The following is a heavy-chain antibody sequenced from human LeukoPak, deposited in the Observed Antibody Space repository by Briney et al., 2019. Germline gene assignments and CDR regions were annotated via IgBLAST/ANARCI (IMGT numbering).Heavy chain of an antibody. J-gene: IGHJ4*02. D-gene: IGHD6-19*01. CDR3: ARDAGSGTYYFDY. CDR1: GFTFSSYA. V-gene: IGHV3-23*01. CDR2: ISGSGGST. Sequence: GGSLRLSCAASGFTFSSYAMSWVRQAPGKGLEWVSAISGSGGSTYYADSVKGRFTISRDNAKNSLYLQMNSLRAEDTAVYYCARDAGSGTYYFDYWGQGTLVTVSS.